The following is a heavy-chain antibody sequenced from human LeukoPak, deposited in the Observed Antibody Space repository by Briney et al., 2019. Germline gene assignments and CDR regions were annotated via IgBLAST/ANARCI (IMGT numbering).Heavy chain of an antibody. CDR3: ARELKVGAFDL. D-gene: IGHD3-22*01. CDR1: GYSFNSQG. Sequence: ASVKVSCKASGYSFNSQGMNWVRQAPGQGLEWMGWINTDSGNPTYAQGFTGRFVFSLDSSVSTAYLQISNLMPEDTAVYYCARELKVGAFDLWGQGTMVTVSS. V-gene: IGHV7-4-1*02. CDR2: INTDSGNP. J-gene: IGHJ3*01.